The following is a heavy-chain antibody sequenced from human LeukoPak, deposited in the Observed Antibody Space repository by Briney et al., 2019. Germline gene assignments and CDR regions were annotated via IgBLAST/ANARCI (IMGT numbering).Heavy chain of an antibody. CDR3: ARDPNIVVVPAARFYYYYGMDV. J-gene: IGHJ6*04. D-gene: IGHD2-2*01. V-gene: IGHV3-30*04. CDR2: ISYDGSNK. CDR1: GFTFGSYA. Sequence: PGGSLRLSCAASGFTFGSYAMHWVRQAPGKGLEWVAVISYDGSNKYYADSVKGRFTISRDNSKNTLYLQMNSLRAEDTAVYYCARDPNIVVVPAARFYYYYGMDVWGKGTTVTVSS.